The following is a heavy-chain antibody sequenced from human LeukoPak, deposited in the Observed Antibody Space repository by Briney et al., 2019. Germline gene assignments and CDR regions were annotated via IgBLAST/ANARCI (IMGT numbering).Heavy chain of an antibody. V-gene: IGHV4-31*03. Sequence: SQTLSLTCTVSGGSISSGGYYWSWIRQHPGKGLEWIGYIYYSGSTYYNPSLKSRVTISVDTSKNQFSLKLSSVTAADTAVYYCARGGGYGLNWFDPWGQGTLVTVSS. CDR3: ARGGGYGLNWFDP. J-gene: IGHJ5*02. CDR1: GGSISSGGYY. CDR2: IYYSGST. D-gene: IGHD5-12*01.